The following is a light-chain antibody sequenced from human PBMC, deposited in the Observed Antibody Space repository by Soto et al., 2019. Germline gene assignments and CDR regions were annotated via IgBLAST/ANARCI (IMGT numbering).Light chain of an antibody. CDR2: GTF. CDR1: ETISSDK. CDR3: QRYGSWT. V-gene: IGKV3-20*01. Sequence: EIVLTQSPGTLSLSPGERATLSCRASETISSDKLAWYQQKPGQPPSLLIYGTFSRATGIPDRFSGSGSGTVFTITIRRLEPEDSVIYYYQRYGSWTFGQGTKVEI. J-gene: IGKJ1*01.